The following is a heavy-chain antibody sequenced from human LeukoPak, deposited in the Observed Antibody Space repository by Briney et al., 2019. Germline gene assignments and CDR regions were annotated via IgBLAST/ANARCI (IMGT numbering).Heavy chain of an antibody. Sequence: PGGSLRLSCAASGFTFSSYAMHWVRQAPGKGLEWVAVISYDGSNKYYADSVKGRFTISRDNSKNTLYLQMNSLRAEDTAVYYCARPRTYYYDSSGYREGYFDYWGQGTLVTVSS. CDR3: ARPRTYYYDSSGYREGYFDY. D-gene: IGHD3-22*01. J-gene: IGHJ4*02. CDR2: ISYDGSNK. CDR1: GFTFSSYA. V-gene: IGHV3-30*04.